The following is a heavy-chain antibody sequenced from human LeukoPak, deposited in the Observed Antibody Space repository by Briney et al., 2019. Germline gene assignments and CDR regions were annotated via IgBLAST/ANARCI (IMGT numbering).Heavy chain of an antibody. Sequence: RPGGSLSLSCGVSGFTLTTYGMHWVRQAPGKGLEWVANIKQDGSEKYYVDSVKGRFTISRDNAKNSLYLQMNSLRAEDTAVYYCAREGPAYYYDSSGYLDYWGQGTLVTVSS. CDR1: GFTLTTYG. V-gene: IGHV3-7*01. D-gene: IGHD3-22*01. CDR2: IKQDGSEK. CDR3: AREGPAYYYDSSGYLDY. J-gene: IGHJ4*02.